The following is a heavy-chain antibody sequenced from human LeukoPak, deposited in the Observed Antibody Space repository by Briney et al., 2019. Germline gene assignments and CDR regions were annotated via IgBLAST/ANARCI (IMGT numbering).Heavy chain of an antibody. V-gene: IGHV3-23*01. J-gene: IGHJ4*02. CDR3: AKKGIMGDSSGWYYFDY. Sequence: HPGGSLRLSCAASGFTFSSYAMSWVRHAPGKGLEWVSGISGRCGSTYYTDSVNGQFTISRDNSKNTLYLQMNSLRAEDTAVYYGAKKGIMGDSSGWYYFDYWGQGTLVTVSS. D-gene: IGHD6-13*01. CDR2: ISGRCGST. CDR1: GFTFSSYA.